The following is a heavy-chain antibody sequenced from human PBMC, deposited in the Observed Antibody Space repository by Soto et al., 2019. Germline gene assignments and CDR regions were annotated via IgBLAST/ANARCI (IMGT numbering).Heavy chain of an antibody. D-gene: IGHD5-12*01. CDR1: GFTFSDFA. J-gene: IGHJ1*01. CDR3: AEGGYDLGH. V-gene: IGHV3-11*01. Sequence: QLQLVESGGGLVKPGGSLTLSCEVSGFTFSDFAMTWIRQAPGKGLEWVSYRSSTGTTAYYAASVKGRFTISRDNAKKYLFLQMNSLKVEDTAVYYCAEGGYDLGHWGQGTLVTVSS. CDR2: RSSTGTTA.